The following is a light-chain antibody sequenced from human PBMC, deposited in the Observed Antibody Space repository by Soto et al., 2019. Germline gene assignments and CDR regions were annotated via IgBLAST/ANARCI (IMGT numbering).Light chain of an antibody. CDR3: QTWGAGIHVV. Sequence: QPVLTQSPSASASLGASVKLTCTLSSGRSDYAIAWHQQQPEKGPRFLMKLNSDGSHIKGDGIPDRFSGSRSGAERYLTISSLQAEDEADYYCQTWGAGIHVVFGGGTKLTVL. V-gene: IGLV4-69*01. J-gene: IGLJ2*01. CDR1: SGRSDYA. CDR2: LNSDGSH.